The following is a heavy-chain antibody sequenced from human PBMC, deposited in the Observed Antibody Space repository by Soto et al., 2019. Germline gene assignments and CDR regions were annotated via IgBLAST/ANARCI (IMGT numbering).Heavy chain of an antibody. Sequence: QVQLVQSGAEVKKPGASVKVSCKASGYTFTSYGISWVRQAPGQGLEWMGWISAYNGITKYAQKLQGRVTMTTDTTPGTDYMETRSMRSDDTAVYYCAIDPGSSTSCYICYYYGMALWGQGTTVTVSS. CDR3: AIDPGSSTSCYICYYYGMAL. V-gene: IGHV1-18*04. J-gene: IGHJ6*02. D-gene: IGHD2-2*02. CDR2: ISAYNGIT. CDR1: GYTFTSYG.